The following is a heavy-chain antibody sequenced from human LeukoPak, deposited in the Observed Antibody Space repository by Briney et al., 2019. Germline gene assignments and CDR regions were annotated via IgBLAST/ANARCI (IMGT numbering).Heavy chain of an antibody. Sequence: GGSLRLSCAASGFTFSSYWMHWVRQAPGKGLVWVSRINSDGSSTSYADSVKGRFTISRGNSKNTLYLQMNSLRAEDTAVYYCANWCPNSSGYPRRYYWGQGTLVTVSS. CDR1: GFTFSSYW. J-gene: IGHJ4*02. CDR3: ANWCPNSSGYPRRYY. V-gene: IGHV3-74*01. D-gene: IGHD3-22*01. CDR2: INSDGSST.